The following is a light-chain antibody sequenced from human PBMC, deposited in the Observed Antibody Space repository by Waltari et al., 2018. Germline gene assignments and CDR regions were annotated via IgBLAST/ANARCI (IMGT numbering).Light chain of an antibody. J-gene: IGLJ1*01. CDR1: SSNIGSNY. Sequence: QSVLTQPPSASGTPGQRVTISCSGISSNIGSNYVYWYQQLPGTAPKLLIYRNKQRPSGVPDRFSGSKAGTSASLAISGLRSEDEADYYCAAWDDSLSGLYVFGTGTKVTVL. CDR2: RNK. CDR3: AAWDDSLSGLYV. V-gene: IGLV1-47*01.